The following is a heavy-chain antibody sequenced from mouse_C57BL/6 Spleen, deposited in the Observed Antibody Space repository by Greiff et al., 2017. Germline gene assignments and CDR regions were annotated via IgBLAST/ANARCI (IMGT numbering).Heavy chain of an antibody. CDR2: IDPETGGT. CDR3: TRSRYDYDYAMDY. V-gene: IGHV1-15*01. D-gene: IGHD2-4*01. Sequence: QVQLQQSGAELVRPGASVTLSCKASGYTFTDYEMHWVKQTPVHGLEWIGAIDPETGGTAYNQKFKGKAILTADKSSSTAYMGLRSLTSEDSAVYYCTRSRYDYDYAMDYWGQGTSVTVSS. J-gene: IGHJ4*01. CDR1: GYTFTDYE.